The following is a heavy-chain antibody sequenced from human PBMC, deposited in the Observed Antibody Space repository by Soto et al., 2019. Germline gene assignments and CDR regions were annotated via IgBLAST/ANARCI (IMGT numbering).Heavy chain of an antibody. CDR2: IYYSGST. D-gene: IGHD3-3*01. V-gene: IGHV4-39*01. CDR1: GGSISSSSYY. J-gene: IGHJ6*03. CDR3: ARGVADFWSGYSYYYYYYMDV. Sequence: SETLSLTCTVSGGSISSSSYYWGWIRQPPGKGLEWIGSIYYSGSTYYNPSLKSRVTISVDTSKNQFSLKLSSVTAADTAVYYCARGVADFWSGYSYYYYYYMDVWGKGTTVTVSS.